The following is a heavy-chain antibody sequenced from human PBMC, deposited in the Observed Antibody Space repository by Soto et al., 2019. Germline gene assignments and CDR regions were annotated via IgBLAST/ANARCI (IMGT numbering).Heavy chain of an antibody. Sequence: ASVKVSCKASGYTFTSYYMHWVRQAPGQGLEWMGIINPSGGSTSYAQKFQGRVTMTRDTSTSTVYMEMSSLRSEDTAVYYCARAGSSSWYGSTGDAFDIWGQGTMVTVSS. D-gene: IGHD6-13*01. CDR3: ARAGSSSWYGSTGDAFDI. CDR1: GYTFTSYY. V-gene: IGHV1-46*03. J-gene: IGHJ3*02. CDR2: INPSGGST.